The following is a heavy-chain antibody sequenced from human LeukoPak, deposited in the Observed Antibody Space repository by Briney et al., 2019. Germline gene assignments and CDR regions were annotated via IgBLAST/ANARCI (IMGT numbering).Heavy chain of an antibody. J-gene: IGHJ6*02. Sequence: GGSLRLSCAGTGFTFSSYSMHWVRQAPGKGLEWVAVISHDGRNNYYADSVKGRFTVSRDNSRNTLYLPMNSLRAEDTAVYYCVKDRGGSPFYGMDVWGQGTTVTVSS. D-gene: IGHD1-26*01. CDR2: ISHDGRNN. CDR1: GFTFSSYS. V-gene: IGHV3-30*04. CDR3: VKDRGGSPFYGMDV.